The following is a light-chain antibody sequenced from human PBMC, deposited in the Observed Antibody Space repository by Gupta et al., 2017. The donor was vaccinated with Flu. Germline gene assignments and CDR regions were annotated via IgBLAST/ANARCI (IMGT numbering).Light chain of an antibody. CDR2: EVS. CDR1: SSDVGGDKY. J-gene: IGLJ3*02. CDR3: SSFTSTSTLL. V-gene: IGLV2-14*01. Sequence: SSDVGGDKYVSWYQQHPGKVPKLIIYEVSIRPSEVSNRFSGSKSGNTASLTISGLQAEDEADYYCSSFTSTSTLLFGGGTKLTVL.